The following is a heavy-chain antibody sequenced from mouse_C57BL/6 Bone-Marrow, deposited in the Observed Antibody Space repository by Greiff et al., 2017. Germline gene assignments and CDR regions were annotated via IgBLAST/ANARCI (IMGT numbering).Heavy chain of an antibody. CDR1: GFSLTSYG. V-gene: IGHV2-5*01. CDR2: IWRGGST. D-gene: IGHD2-4*01. CDR3: ATTYDYDGSYWYFDV. J-gene: IGHJ1*03. Sequence: QVQLQQSGPGLVQPSQSLSITCTVSGFSLTSYGVHWVRQSPGKGLEWLGVIWRGGSTDYNAAFMSRLSITKDNSKSQVFFKMNSLQADDTAIYYCATTYDYDGSYWYFDVWGTGTTVTVSS.